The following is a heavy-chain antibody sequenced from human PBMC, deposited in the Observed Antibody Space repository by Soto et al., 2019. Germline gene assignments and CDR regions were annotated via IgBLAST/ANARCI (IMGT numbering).Heavy chain of an antibody. V-gene: IGHV3-23*01. CDR1: GFTFSTYA. CDR3: VKGAWLDY. J-gene: IGHJ4*02. CDR2: FSGSGGTT. Sequence: PGGSLRLSCAASGFTFSTYAMSWVRQAPGKGLEWVSVFSGSGGTTYYADSVKGRFTISRDNSKNTLYLQMNGLRAEDTALYYCVKGAWLDYWGQGALVTVSS.